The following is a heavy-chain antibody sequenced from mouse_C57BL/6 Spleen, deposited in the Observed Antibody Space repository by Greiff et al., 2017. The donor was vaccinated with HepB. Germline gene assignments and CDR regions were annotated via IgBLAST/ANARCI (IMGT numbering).Heavy chain of an antibody. Sequence: EVQLMESGEGLVKPGGSLKLSCAASGFTFSSYSMSWVRQTPERRLEWVAYISSGGDYIYYADTVKGRFTISRDNARNTLYLQMSSLKSEDTAMYYCTRDTNWDGWYFDVWGTGTTVTVSS. D-gene: IGHD4-1*02. CDR2: ISSGGDYI. CDR3: TRDTNWDGWYFDV. CDR1: GFTFSSYS. V-gene: IGHV5-9-1*02. J-gene: IGHJ1*03.